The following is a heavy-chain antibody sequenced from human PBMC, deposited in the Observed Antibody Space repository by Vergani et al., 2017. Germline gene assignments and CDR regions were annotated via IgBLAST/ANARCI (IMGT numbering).Heavy chain of an antibody. Sequence: QVQLVQSGAEVKKPGASVKVSCKASGYTFTSYGISWVRQAPGQGLEWMGWISAYNGNTNYAQKLQGRVTMTTDTSTSTAYMELRSLRSDDTAVYYWAREQDYDSSGVRGRRPGGVDYWGQGTLVTVSS. D-gene: IGHD3-22*01. V-gene: IGHV1-18*01. CDR2: ISAYNGNT. J-gene: IGHJ4*02. CDR1: GYTFTSYG. CDR3: AREQDYDSSGVRGRRPGGVDY.